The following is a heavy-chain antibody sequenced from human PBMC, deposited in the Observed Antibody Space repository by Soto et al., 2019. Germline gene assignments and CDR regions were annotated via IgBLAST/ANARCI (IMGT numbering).Heavy chain of an antibody. CDR3: AKDSFTLLRFLDGGY. V-gene: IGHV3-23*01. J-gene: IGHJ4*02. Sequence: GGSLRLSCAASGFTFSSYAMSWVRQAPGKGLEWVSAISGSGGSTYYADSVKGRFTISRDNSKNTLYLRMNSLRAEDTAVYYCAKDSFTLLRFLDGGYWGQGTLVTVSS. CDR2: ISGSGGST. CDR1: GFTFSSYA. D-gene: IGHD3-3*01.